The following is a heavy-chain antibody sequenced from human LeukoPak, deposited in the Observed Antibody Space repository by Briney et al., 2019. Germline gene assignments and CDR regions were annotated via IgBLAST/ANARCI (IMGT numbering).Heavy chain of an antibody. CDR2: VYDNGDT. CDR3: ARQSDYDVDTSRYMDV. V-gene: IGHV4-59*01. D-gene: IGHD3-22*01. Sequence: PSETLSLTCTVSGGSIGGYLWTWIRQPPGKGLEWIGYVYDNGDTRYHPSFSGRVSISVDVSKNQFSLKLTSVLAADTADYFCARQSDYDVDTSRYMDVWGKGTTVTVSS. CDR1: GGSIGGYL. J-gene: IGHJ6*03.